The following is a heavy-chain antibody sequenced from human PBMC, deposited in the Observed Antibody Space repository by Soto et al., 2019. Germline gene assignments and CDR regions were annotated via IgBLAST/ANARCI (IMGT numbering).Heavy chain of an antibody. J-gene: IGHJ5*02. CDR2: ITSGGSYI. V-gene: IGHV3-21*01. CDR3: AREPLTTSTWFDP. CDR1: GFTFSSYN. Sequence: EVQMVESGGGLVKPGGSLRLSCVASGFTFSSYNMNWVRQAPGKGLEWVSSITSGGSYIYYADSVKGGFTISRDNAKNSLYLQMNSLRAEDTAVYYCAREPLTTSTWFDPWGQGTLVTVSS. D-gene: IGHD4-4*01.